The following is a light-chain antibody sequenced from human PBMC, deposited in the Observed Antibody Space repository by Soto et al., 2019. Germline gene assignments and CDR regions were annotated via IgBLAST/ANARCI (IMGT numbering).Light chain of an antibody. CDR1: SSNIGSYT. CDR3: ATWDESLNGYV. J-gene: IGLJ1*01. Sequence: QSVLTQPPSASGTPGQTVTISCSGSSSNIGSYTVSWYQQLPGTAPKLLIYANNQRPSGVPDRFSGSKSVTSASLAISGLQSNDEADYYCATWDESLNGYVFGPGTKLTVL. V-gene: IGLV1-44*01. CDR2: ANN.